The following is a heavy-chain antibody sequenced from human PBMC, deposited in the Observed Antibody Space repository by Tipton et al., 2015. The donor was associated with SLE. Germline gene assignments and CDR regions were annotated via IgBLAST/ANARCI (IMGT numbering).Heavy chain of an antibody. CDR2: ISSSGSTI. D-gene: IGHD1-26*01. V-gene: IGHV3-48*03. J-gene: IGHJ3*02. Sequence: SLRLSCAASVFTFSSYEMNWVRQAPGKGLEWVSYISSSGSTIYYADSVKGRFTISRDNAKNSLYLQMNSLRAEDTAVYYCAKRVIVGAEDAFDIWGQGTMVTVSS. CDR3: AKRVIVGAEDAFDI. CDR1: VFTFSSYE.